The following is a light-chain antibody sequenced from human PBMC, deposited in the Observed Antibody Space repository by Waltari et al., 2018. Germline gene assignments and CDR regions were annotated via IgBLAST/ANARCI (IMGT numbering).Light chain of an antibody. CDR3: QQYDISPLT. Sequence: EIVLTQSPGTLSLSPGERATLSCRASQTVRTTYLAWYQQKPGQAPTLLIYGASSRATGIPDRFSGSGSWTDVSLTISSLEPEDFAVYYCQQYDISPLTFGGGTKVEIK. J-gene: IGKJ4*01. CDR2: GAS. V-gene: IGKV3-20*01. CDR1: QTVRTTY.